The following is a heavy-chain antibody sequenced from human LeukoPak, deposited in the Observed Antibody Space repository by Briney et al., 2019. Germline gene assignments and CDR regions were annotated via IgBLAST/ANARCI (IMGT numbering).Heavy chain of an antibody. D-gene: IGHD3-22*01. CDR2: INPNSGGT. Sequence: GASVKVSCKASGYTFTGYYMHWVRQAPGQGLEWMGWINPNSGGTNYAQKFRGRVTMTRDTSISTACMELSRLRSDDTAVYYCARERGRGWTDYWGQGTLVTVSS. CDR3: ARERGRGWTDY. V-gene: IGHV1-2*02. CDR1: GYTFTGYY. J-gene: IGHJ4*02.